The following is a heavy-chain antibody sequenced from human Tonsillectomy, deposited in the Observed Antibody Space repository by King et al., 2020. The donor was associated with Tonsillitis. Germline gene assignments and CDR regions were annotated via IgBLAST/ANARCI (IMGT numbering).Heavy chain of an antibody. D-gene: IGHD1-26*01. V-gene: IGHV4-39*07. CDR1: GGSISSIRYN. CDR3: ARGDSYSGSTRGAFDI. CDR2: IYYSGST. J-gene: IGHJ3*02. Sequence: LQLQESGPGLVKPSETLSLTCTVSGGSISSIRYNWGWIRQPTGKGLEWIGSIYYSGSTYYNPSLKSRVTISVDTSKNQFSLMLSSVTAADTAVYYCARGDSYSGSTRGAFDIWGQGTMVTVSS.